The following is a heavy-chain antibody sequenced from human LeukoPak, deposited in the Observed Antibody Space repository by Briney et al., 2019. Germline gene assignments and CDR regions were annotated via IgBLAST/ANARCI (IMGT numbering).Heavy chain of an antibody. J-gene: IGHJ3*02. CDR3: ARSDYHNSGSHTVFDAFDI. V-gene: IGHV4-34*01. Sequence: SETLSLTCDVYGGSFSGYYWSWIRQPPGKGLEWIGEIKHSGSTNNNPSLKSRVTISVDTSKNQFSLKLSFVTAADTAMYYCARSDYHNSGSHTVFDAFDIWGQGTRVTVSS. CDR2: IKHSGST. D-gene: IGHD3-10*01. CDR1: GGSFSGYY.